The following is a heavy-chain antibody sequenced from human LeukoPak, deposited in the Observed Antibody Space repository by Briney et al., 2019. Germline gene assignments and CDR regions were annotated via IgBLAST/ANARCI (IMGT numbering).Heavy chain of an antibody. CDR1: GYTFTTYG. CDR3: ARDRGDFWSAYFHY. D-gene: IGHD3-3*01. J-gene: IGHJ4*02. CDR2: ISPYNGNT. V-gene: IGHV1-18*01. Sequence: ASVKVSCKASGYTFTTYGINWVRQAPGQGLEWMGWISPYNGNTNYAQKLQGRVTMTTDTSTSTVYMELRSLRPDDTAVYYCARDRGDFWSAYFHYWGQGTLVTVSS.